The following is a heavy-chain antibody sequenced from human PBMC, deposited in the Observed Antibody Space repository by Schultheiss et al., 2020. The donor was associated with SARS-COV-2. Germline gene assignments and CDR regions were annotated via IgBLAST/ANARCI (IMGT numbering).Heavy chain of an antibody. Sequence: ASVKVSCKASGYTFTGYYMHWVRQAPGQGLEWMGWINPILGIANYAQKFQGRVTMTRSTSISTAYMELSSLRSEDTAVYYCARGLITMIVVEQSYFDYWGQGTLVTVSS. J-gene: IGHJ4*02. CDR1: GYTFTGYY. D-gene: IGHD3-22*01. CDR2: INPILGIA. V-gene: IGHV1-2*02. CDR3: ARGLITMIVVEQSYFDY.